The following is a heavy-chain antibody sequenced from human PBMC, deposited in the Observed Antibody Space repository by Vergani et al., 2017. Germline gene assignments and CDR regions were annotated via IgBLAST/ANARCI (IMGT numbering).Heavy chain of an antibody. CDR3: ARVPSGRGIYFDY. D-gene: IGHD3-10*01. J-gene: IGHJ4*02. Sequence: EVQLLESGGGLVQPGGSLRLSCAASGFTFSSYAMSWVRQAPGKGLEWVSAISGSGGSTYYADSVKGRFTISRDNSKHTLYLQMNSLRAEDTAVYYCARVPSGRGIYFDYWGQGTLVTVSS. V-gene: IGHV3-23*01. CDR1: GFTFSSYA. CDR2: ISGSGGST.